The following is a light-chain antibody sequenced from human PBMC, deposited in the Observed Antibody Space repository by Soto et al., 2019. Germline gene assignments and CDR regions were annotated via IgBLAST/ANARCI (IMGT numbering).Light chain of an antibody. J-gene: IGKJ3*01. CDR2: WAS. V-gene: IGKV4-1*01. CDR3: LQYYTTPFT. Sequence: DIVMTQSPDSLAVSLGERATINCKSSQSVLYSSNNKNYLAWYQQKPGQPPKLLIYWASTRESGVPDRFSGSGAGTDFTLTISSLQADHGALYHCLQYYTTPFTFRPGTKVDIK. CDR1: QSVLYSSNNKNY.